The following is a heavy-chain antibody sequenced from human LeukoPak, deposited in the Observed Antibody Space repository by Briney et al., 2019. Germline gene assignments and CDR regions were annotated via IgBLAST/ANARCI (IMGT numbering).Heavy chain of an antibody. Sequence: GGSLRLSCAASGFTFSSYGMSWVRQAPGQGLESVSSISDDGRCTYYVDSVHDRFTISKDNSKNTMYLQMNNLRAEDTAIYYCAKRVPYTSSSVYFDYWGQGTLVTVSS. CDR1: GFTFSSYG. J-gene: IGHJ4*02. CDR2: ISDDGRCT. V-gene: IGHV3-23*01. CDR3: AKRVPYTSSSVYFDY. D-gene: IGHD6-6*01.